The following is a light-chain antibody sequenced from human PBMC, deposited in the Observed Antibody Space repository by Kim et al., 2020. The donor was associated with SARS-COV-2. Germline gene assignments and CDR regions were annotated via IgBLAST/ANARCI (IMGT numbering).Light chain of an antibody. V-gene: IGKV1-33*01. CDR1: QDINKY. J-gene: IGKJ2*01. CDR2: DAS. CDR3: RQYDSLPYA. Sequence: DIQMTQSPSSLSASVGDRVTITCQASQDINKYLNWFQQKPGKAPNLLIFDASILDTGVPSRFSGSGSGTDFSLTINSLQPEDFATYECRQYDSLPYAFGQGTKREI.